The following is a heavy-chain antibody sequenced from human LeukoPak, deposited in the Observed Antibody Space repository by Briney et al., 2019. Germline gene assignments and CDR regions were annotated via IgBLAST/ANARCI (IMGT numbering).Heavy chain of an antibody. V-gene: IGHV1-18*01. CDR1: GYTFTSYG. CDR3: ARGAQGYYYYYMDV. Sequence: GASVTVSCKASGYTFTSYGISWVRQAPGQGLEWMGWISAYNGNTNYAQKLQGRVTMTTDTSTSTAYMELRSLRSDDTAVYYCARGAQGYYYYYMDVWGKGTTVTVSS. J-gene: IGHJ6*03. CDR2: ISAYNGNT.